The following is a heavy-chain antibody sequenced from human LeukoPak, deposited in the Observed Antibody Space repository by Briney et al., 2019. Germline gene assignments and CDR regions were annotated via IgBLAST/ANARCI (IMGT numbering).Heavy chain of an antibody. J-gene: IGHJ4*02. Sequence: HPGGSLRLSCAASGFTFSTYAMSWVRQAPGKRLEWVSGVTGNGIHTLYADSGKGRFPISRDNSKHTLHLQMNRLRVDDTAVYYCVKGTAEYCIAVICYEFDSWGQGTLVAVSS. D-gene: IGHD2-15*01. CDR3: VKGTAEYCIAVICYEFDS. CDR2: VTGNGIHT. CDR1: GFTFSTYA. V-gene: IGHV3-23*01.